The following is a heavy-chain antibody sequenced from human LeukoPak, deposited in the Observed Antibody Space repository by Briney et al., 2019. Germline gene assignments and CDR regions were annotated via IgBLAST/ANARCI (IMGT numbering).Heavy chain of an antibody. J-gene: IGHJ4*02. V-gene: IGHV3-9*01. CDR2: ISWNSGSI. CDR3: ASCSGGSCYSVGDY. D-gene: IGHD2-15*01. CDR1: GFTFDDYA. Sequence: GGSLRLSCAASGFTFDDYAMHWVRQAPGKGLEWVSGISWNSGSIGYADSVKGRFTISRDNAKNSLYLQMNSLRAEDTAVYYCASCSGGSCYSVGDYWGQGTLVTVSS.